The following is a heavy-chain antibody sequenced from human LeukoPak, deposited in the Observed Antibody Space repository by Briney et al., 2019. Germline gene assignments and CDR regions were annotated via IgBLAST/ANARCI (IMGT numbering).Heavy chain of an antibody. V-gene: IGHV3-33*01. CDR3: ARDAQRGFDYSNSLEY. Sequence: PGRSLRLSCAASGFIYSHYGMHWVRQAPGKGLEWVAVIWSDGSNRFYAGSVKGRFTISRDNSQNTLFPQMNSLRAEDTAMYYCARDAQRGFDYSNSLEYWGHGTLVTVSS. CDR1: GFIYSHYG. CDR2: IWSDGSNR. J-gene: IGHJ4*01. D-gene: IGHD4-11*01.